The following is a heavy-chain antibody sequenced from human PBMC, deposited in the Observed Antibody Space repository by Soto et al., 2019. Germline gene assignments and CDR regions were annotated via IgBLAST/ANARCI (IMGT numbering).Heavy chain of an antibody. CDR3: ARHQRDDASRKIDC. V-gene: IGHV5-51*01. CDR2: INPSDSDI. J-gene: IGHJ4*02. CDR1: GYSFTSNW. D-gene: IGHD3-16*01. Sequence: GESLKISCQGSGYSFTSNWIGWVRQMPGKGLEWMGIINPSDSDIKYSPSFQGQVTVSADKSIGTAYLQWSSLKASDTAMYYCARHQRDDASRKIDCWGQGTLVTVSS.